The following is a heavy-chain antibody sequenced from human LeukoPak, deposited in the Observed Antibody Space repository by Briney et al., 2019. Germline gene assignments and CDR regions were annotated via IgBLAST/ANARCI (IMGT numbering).Heavy chain of an antibody. Sequence: PSETLSLTCAVSGGSTIGSYWTWIRQSPGGSLQYIGYIYNTIDVNYSPSLQRRFTISIDISRNQFSLRLKSVTAADTAIYYCARSRNYDTTGYNPTYYFDSWGQGALVTVSS. J-gene: IGHJ4*02. CDR2: IYNTIDV. CDR1: GGSTIGSY. V-gene: IGHV4-59*01. D-gene: IGHD3-9*01. CDR3: ARSRNYDTTGYNPTYYFDS.